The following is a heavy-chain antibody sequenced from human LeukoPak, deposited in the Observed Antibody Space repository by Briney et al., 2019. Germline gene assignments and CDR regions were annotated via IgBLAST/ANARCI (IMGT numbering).Heavy chain of an antibody. CDR2: IKQDGSDS. CDR3: ARDSTGWQADSFDM. D-gene: IGHD2-8*02. V-gene: IGHV3-7*01. J-gene: IGHJ3*02. CDR1: GGSISSRSYF. Sequence: ETLSLTCTVSGGSISSRSYFWGWIRQSPGKGLQWVADIKQDGSDSNYLDSVGGRFTISRDNGKNSLYLQMNSLRVEDTALYFCARDSTGWQADSFDMWGQGTMVTVSS.